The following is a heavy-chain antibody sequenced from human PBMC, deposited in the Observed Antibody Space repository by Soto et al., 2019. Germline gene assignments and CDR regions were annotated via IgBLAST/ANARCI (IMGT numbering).Heavy chain of an antibody. CDR3: ARGGVSARKGRWFDP. V-gene: IGHV4-59*01. CDR2: IHYSGST. Sequence: SETLSLTCTVSGGSIISYYWGWILQSPVKGLEWIGYIHYSGSTNYNPSLRSRVTISVDTPKNQFSLKVNSMTAADTAIYYCARGGVSARKGRWFDPWGQGTLVTVSS. D-gene: IGHD1-26*01. J-gene: IGHJ5*02. CDR1: GGSIISYY.